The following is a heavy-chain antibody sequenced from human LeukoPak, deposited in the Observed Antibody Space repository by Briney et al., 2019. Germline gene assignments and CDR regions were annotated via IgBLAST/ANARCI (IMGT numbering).Heavy chain of an antibody. D-gene: IGHD4-23*01. CDR2: VYYSGNT. J-gene: IGHJ1*01. CDR1: GDSISTTIYF. V-gene: IGHV4-39*07. Sequence: SETLSLTCIVSGDSISTTIYFWGWIRQPPGKGLEWIGSVYYSGNTYYNPSLKSRITISVDTSENQFSLSLSSVTAADTAVYYCARVARYGGYTQYFQPWGQGTLVTVSS. CDR3: ARVARYGGYTQYFQP.